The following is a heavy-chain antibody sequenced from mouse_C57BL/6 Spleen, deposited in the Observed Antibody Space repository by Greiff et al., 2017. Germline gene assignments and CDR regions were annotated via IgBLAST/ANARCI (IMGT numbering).Heavy chain of an antibody. CDR2: IYPGDGDT. CDR3: ASYDPVYGYYFDY. CDR1: GYAFSSSW. Sequence: QVQLQQSGPELVKPGASAKISCKASGYAFSSSWLNWVKQRPGKGLEWIGRIYPGDGDTNYNGKFKGKATLTADKSFSSAYMQLSSLTSGDSAVDFCASYDPVYGYYFDYWGQGTTLTVSS. D-gene: IGHD1-2*01. V-gene: IGHV1-82*01. J-gene: IGHJ2*01.